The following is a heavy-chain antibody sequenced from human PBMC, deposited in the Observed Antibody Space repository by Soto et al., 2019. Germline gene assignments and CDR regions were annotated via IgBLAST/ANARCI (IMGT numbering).Heavy chain of an antibody. Sequence: PSETLSLTCAVYGGSSSGYYCSWIRQPPGKGLEWIGEINHSGSTNYNPSLKSRVTISVDTSKNQFSLKLSSVTAADTAVYYCARGLGSRRTGYYTPYRWFDPRGQGTLVTVSS. CDR1: GGSSSGYY. D-gene: IGHD3-9*01. CDR2: INHSGST. CDR3: ARGLGSRRTGYYTPYRWFDP. V-gene: IGHV4-34*01. J-gene: IGHJ5*02.